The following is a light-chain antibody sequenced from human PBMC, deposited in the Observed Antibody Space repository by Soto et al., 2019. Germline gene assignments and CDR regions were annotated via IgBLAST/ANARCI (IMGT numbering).Light chain of an antibody. CDR3: QQYVRSLFN. J-gene: IGKJ3*01. V-gene: IGKV3-20*01. CDR1: QSVSSKY. Sequence: DIVLKQSPGTLSLSPGESATLACRASQSVSSKYLAWYQQQPGKPPRVLIYGTSIRATGIPECFSGGGSGKDVTLTITRLVSEDFAVEYCQQYVRSLFNFGPGTKVDFK. CDR2: GTS.